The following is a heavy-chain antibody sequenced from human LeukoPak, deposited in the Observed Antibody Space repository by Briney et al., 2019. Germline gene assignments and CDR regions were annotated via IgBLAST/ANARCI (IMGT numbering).Heavy chain of an antibody. CDR1: GFTFSNYN. CDR2: ISSSGRYI. J-gene: IGHJ4*02. Sequence: GGSLRLSCAASGFTFSNYNMNWVRQAPGQGLEWVSSISSSGRYIYYADSVKGRFTISRDNAKNSLFLQMNSLRAEDMAVYLCARNFDSVTSALAYWGQGSLVTVSS. CDR3: ARNFDSVTSALAY. D-gene: IGHD3-16*01. V-gene: IGHV3-21*01.